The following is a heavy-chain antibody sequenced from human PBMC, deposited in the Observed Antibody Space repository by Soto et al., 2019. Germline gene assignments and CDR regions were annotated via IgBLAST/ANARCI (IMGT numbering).Heavy chain of an antibody. CDR2: IYYSGST. J-gene: IGHJ6*02. V-gene: IGHV4-59*01. CDR3: ARGRMGYYYYGMDV. CDR1: GGSISSYY. D-gene: IGHD2-15*01. Sequence: SETLSLTCTVSGGSISSYYWSWIRQPPGKGLERIGYIYYSGSTNYNPSLKSRVTISVDTSKNQFSLKLSSVTAADTAVYYCARGRMGYYYYGMDVWGQGTTVT.